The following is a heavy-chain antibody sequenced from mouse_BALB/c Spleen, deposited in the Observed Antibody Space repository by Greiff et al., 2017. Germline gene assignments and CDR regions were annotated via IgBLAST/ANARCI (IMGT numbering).Heavy chain of an antibody. Sequence: VQLQQSGAELMKPGASVKISCKATGYTFSSYWIEWVKQRPGHGLEWIGEILPGSGSTNYNEKFKGKATFTADTSSNTAYMQLSSLTSEDSAVYYCARSGGPYYGNSMDYWGQGTSVTVSS. V-gene: IGHV1-9*01. J-gene: IGHJ4*01. D-gene: IGHD2-1*01. CDR1: GYTFSSYW. CDR3: ARSGGPYYGNSMDY. CDR2: ILPGSGST.